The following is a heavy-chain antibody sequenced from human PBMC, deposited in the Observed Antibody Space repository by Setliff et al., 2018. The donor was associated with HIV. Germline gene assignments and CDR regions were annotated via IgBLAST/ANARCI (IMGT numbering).Heavy chain of an antibody. Sequence: ASVKVSCKASGGTFSSHAISWVRQAPGQGLEWMGWISTYGGSTNYAQKFQGRVSMTTDTSTSTVYMELTNLRSDDTAVYYCARDLGVSYRHYIKGNYFDNWGQGTLVTVSS. D-gene: IGHD3-16*02. CDR1: GGTFSSHA. CDR3: ARDLGVSYRHYIKGNYFDN. V-gene: IGHV1-18*01. CDR2: ISTYGGST. J-gene: IGHJ4*02.